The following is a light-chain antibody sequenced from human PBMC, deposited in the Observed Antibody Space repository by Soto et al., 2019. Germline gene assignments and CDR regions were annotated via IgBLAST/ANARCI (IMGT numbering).Light chain of an antibody. CDR1: QSINIW. CDR2: KAS. V-gene: IGKV1-5*03. Sequence: DIQMTQSPSTLSASVGDRVTITCRASQSINIWLAWYQQKPGKAPKLLIYKASNLESGVPSRFSGSGSGTEFTLTISSLQPDDFAAYYCHQYNSPPWTFGQGPKVEIK. CDR3: HQYNSPPWT. J-gene: IGKJ1*01.